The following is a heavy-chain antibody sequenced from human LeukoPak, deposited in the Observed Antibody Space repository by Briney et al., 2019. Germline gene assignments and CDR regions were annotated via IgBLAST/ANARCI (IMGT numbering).Heavy chain of an antibody. D-gene: IGHD1-1*01. Sequence: GGSLRLSCAASGFTFSTSGRNWVRQAPGRGLEWVSSISPTGGAIFYADSVRGRFTISRDSAKSSLFLQMNSLKAEDTALYFCASGIRERGFDSWAREPWSPSPQ. CDR3: ASGIRERGFDS. J-gene: IGHJ4*02. CDR2: ISPTGGAI. CDR1: GFTFSTSG. V-gene: IGHV3-21*01.